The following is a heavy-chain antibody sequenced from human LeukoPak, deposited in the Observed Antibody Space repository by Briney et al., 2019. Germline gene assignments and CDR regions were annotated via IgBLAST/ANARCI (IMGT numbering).Heavy chain of an antibody. CDR2: INSDGSST. J-gene: IGHJ4*02. Sequence: GGSLRLSCAASGFTFSSYSMNWVRQAPGKGLVWVSRINSDGSSTSYADSVKGRFTISRDNAENTLYLQMNSLRAEDTAVYYCAKGSELLWFGELLMNTPLFDYWGQGTLVTVSS. CDR3: AKGSELLWFGELLMNTPLFDY. V-gene: IGHV3-74*01. D-gene: IGHD3-10*01. CDR1: GFTFSSYS.